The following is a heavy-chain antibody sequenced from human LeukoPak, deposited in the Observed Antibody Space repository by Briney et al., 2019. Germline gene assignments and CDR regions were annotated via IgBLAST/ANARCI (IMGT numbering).Heavy chain of an antibody. CDR3: ARVSVDYGDYGF. D-gene: IGHD4-17*01. V-gene: IGHV4-59*06. J-gene: IGHJ4*02. Sequence: SETLSLTCTVSGGSISSYYWSWIRQHPGKGLEWIGYIYYSGTTYYNPSLKSRVTISVDTSKNQFSLKLSSVTAADTAVYYCARVSVDYGDYGFWGQGTLVPVSS. CDR1: GGSISSYY. CDR2: IYYSGTT.